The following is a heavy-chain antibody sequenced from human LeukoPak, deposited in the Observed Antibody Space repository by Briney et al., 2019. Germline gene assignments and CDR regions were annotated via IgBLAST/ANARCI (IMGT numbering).Heavy chain of an antibody. J-gene: IGHJ4*02. V-gene: IGHV4-59*12. Sequence: PSETLSLTCTVSGGSISSYYWSWIRQPPGKGLEWIGYTYYSGSTNYNPSLKSRVTISADTSKNQFSLKLSSVTAADTAVYYCARAARRGYSYGYFGYWGQGTLVTVSS. CDR2: TYYSGST. D-gene: IGHD5-18*01. CDR3: ARAARRGYSYGYFGY. CDR1: GGSISSYY.